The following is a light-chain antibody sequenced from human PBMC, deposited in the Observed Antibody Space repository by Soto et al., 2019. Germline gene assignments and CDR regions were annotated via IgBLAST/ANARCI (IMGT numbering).Light chain of an antibody. CDR2: ASA. Sequence: EIVMTQSPATLSVSPGEIVTLSFRASQRIDNNLAWYQQKPGQAPRLLISASATRAAGIPARFSGSGSGTEFTLTISSLQSEDFAVYYCQQYNHWPSFGQGTKVEIK. V-gene: IGKV3D-15*01. J-gene: IGKJ1*01. CDR3: QQYNHWPS. CDR1: QRIDNN.